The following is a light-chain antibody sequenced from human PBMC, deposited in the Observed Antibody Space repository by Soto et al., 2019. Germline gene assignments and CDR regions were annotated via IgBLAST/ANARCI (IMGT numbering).Light chain of an antibody. J-gene: IGLJ3*02. Sequence: QTVVTQEPSFSVSPGRTVTLTCGLSSGSVSTSYYPSWYQQTPGQAPRTLIYSTNTRSSGVTDRFSGSILGNKAALTITGSPADDESDYYCVLYMGSGIWVFGGGTKLTVL. CDR2: STN. CDR1: SGSVSTSYY. CDR3: VLYMGSGIWV. V-gene: IGLV8-61*01.